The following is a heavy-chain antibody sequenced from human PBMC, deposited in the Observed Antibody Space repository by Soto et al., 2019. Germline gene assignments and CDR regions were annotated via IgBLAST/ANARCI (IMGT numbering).Heavy chain of an antibody. CDR3: AHSRCGGDCLQSYSSHYYYGMDV. Sequence: QITLKESGPTLVRPTQTLTLTCTFSGFSLSTSGVGVGWISQPPGKALEWLALIYWDDDKRYSPSLKSRITTTKETSKNEVVLTMTNMDPVDTATYYCAHSRCGGDCLQSYSSHYYYGMDVWGQGTTVTVSS. CDR1: GFSLSTSGVG. CDR2: IYWDDDK. V-gene: IGHV2-5*02. D-gene: IGHD2-21*02. J-gene: IGHJ6*02.